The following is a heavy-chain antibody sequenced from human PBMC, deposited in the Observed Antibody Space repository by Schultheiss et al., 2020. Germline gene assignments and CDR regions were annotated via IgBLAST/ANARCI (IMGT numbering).Heavy chain of an antibody. Sequence: SETLSLTCAVSGGSISSGGYSWSWIRQPPGKGLEWIGYIYHSGSTYYNPSLKSRVTISVDRSKNQFSLKLSSVTAADTAVYYCARSHFWGVFDYWGQGTLVTVSS. J-gene: IGHJ4*02. CDR2: IYHSGST. V-gene: IGHV4-30-2*01. CDR1: GGSISSGGYS. D-gene: IGHD3-3*02. CDR3: ARSHFWGVFDY.